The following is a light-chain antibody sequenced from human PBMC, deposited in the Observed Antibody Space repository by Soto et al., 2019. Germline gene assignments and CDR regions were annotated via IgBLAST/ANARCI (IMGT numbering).Light chain of an antibody. CDR2: EVT. CDR3: QSYDSSLSGAGV. V-gene: IGLV2-14*02. CDR1: SDIGNYNL. Sequence: QSAVTQPASVSGSPGQSVTISCSGSDIGNYNLVSWYQHLPGRAPKLLIFEVTMRPSGISDRFSGSKSGTSASLAISGLQAEDEADYYCQSYDSSLSGAGVFGGGTKVTVL. J-gene: IGLJ3*02.